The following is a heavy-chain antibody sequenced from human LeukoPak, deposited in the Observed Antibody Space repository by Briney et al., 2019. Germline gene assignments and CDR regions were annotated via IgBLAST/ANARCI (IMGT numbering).Heavy chain of an antibody. CDR3: AKAPVTSCRGAFCYPFDY. CDR1: GLSLNNYA. J-gene: IGHJ4*01. D-gene: IGHD2-21*01. Sequence: PGGSLRLSCTASGLSLNNYAMSWVRQLPGKGLEWVSASRSSDDGKWYAESVRGRFTISRDTSKNTVYLQLNSLRVEDAGVYYCAKAPVTSCRGAFCYPFDYWGHGTLVTVSS. CDR2: SRSSDDGK. V-gene: IGHV3-23*01.